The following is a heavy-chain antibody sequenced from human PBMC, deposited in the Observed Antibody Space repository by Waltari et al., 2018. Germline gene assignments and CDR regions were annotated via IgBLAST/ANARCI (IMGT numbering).Heavy chain of an antibody. V-gene: IGHV4-34*01. J-gene: IGHJ6*02. CDR1: GGSFSGYY. D-gene: IGHD1-7*01. CDR2: INHSGST. Sequence: QVQLQQWGAGLLKPSETLSLTCAVYGGSFSGYYWSWIRQPPGKGLEWIGEINHSGSTNYNPSLKSRVTISVDTSKNQFSLKLSSVTAADTAVYYCARRELRHYYYGMDVRGQGTTVTVSS. CDR3: ARRELRHYYYGMDV.